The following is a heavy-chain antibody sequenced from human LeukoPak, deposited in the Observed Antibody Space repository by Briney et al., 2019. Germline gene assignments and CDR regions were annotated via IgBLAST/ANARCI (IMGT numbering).Heavy chain of an antibody. CDR2: ISSSSSYT. CDR3: ARSLLWFGENYFDY. V-gene: IGHV3-11*06. CDR1: GFTFNDYY. D-gene: IGHD3-10*01. Sequence: GGSLRLSCAASGFTFNDYYMSWIRQAPGKGLEWVSYISSSSSYTNYADSVKGRFTISRDNAKNSLYLQMNSLRAEDTAVYYCARSLLWFGENYFDYWGQGTLVTVSS. J-gene: IGHJ4*02.